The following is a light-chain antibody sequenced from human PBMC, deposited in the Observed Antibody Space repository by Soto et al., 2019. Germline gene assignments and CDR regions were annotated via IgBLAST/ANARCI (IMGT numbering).Light chain of an antibody. CDR1: HILLSSSNNKNF. V-gene: IGKV4-1*01. CDR3: QQYYSTPSIT. J-gene: IGKJ5*01. Sequence: IVITQSPDSLSVSLVEMSTINFRSIHILLSSSNNKNFLAWYQHKPGQPPKLLVYWATTRNSGVPDRFSGSGSGTDFTLTISSLQAEDVAVYYCQQYYSTPSITFGQGTRLEIK. CDR2: WAT.